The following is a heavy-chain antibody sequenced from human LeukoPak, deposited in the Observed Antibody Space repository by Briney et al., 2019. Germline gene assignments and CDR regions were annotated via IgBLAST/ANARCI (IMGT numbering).Heavy chain of an antibody. D-gene: IGHD3-3*01. CDR3: AKGRDSYDFK. J-gene: IGHJ4*02. Sequence: GGSLRLSCAASGFTFSTYAMSWVRQAPGKGLEWVSGISGSGGSTYYADSVKGRFTISRDNSKNTLYLQMNSLRAEDTAVYYCAKGRDSYDFKWGQGTLVTVSS. CDR2: ISGSGGST. CDR1: GFTFSTYA. V-gene: IGHV3-23*01.